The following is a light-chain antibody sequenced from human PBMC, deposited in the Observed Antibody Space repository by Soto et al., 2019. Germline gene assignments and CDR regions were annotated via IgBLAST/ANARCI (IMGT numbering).Light chain of an antibody. CDR3: QQYGSSLFT. J-gene: IGKJ3*01. CDR1: QSVSSSY. V-gene: IGKV3-20*01. Sequence: EIVLTQSPGPLSLSPGERATLSCRASQSVSSSYLAWCQQKPGQAPRLLIYGASSSATGIPDRFSGSGAGTDFTLTISRLEPEDFEVDYCQQYGSSLFTFGPGTKVDIK. CDR2: GAS.